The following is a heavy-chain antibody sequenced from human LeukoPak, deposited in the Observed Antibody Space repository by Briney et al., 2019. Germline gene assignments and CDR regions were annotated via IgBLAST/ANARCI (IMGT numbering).Heavy chain of an antibody. CDR3: ARGVLGYYYYYMDL. CDR2: MNPKSGDT. V-gene: IGHV1-8*01. CDR1: RSTFKTYD. D-gene: IGHD2-8*02. J-gene: IGHJ6*03. Sequence: ASVRVSCKASRSTFKTYDIIWVRQASGQGLEWMGWMNPKSGDTVSAETFQARVTMTRNISMNTAYMELSNLKSEDTAIYYCARGVLGYYYYYMDLWSEGTTVTVSS.